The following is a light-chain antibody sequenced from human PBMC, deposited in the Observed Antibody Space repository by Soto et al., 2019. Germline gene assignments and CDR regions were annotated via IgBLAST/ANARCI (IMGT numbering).Light chain of an antibody. CDR2: DTS. CDR1: QSVSNNY. V-gene: IGKV3-20*01. CDR3: QQFSSYPLT. J-gene: IGKJ4*01. Sequence: IVLTQSPGTLSLSPGERATLSCRASQSVSNNYLAWYQQKPGQAPRLLIYDTSNRATGIPARFSGSGSGTDFTLTISSLEPEDFAVYYCQQFSSYPLTFGGGTKVDI.